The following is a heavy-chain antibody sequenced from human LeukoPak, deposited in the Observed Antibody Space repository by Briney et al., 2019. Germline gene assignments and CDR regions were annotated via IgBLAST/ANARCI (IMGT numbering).Heavy chain of an antibody. J-gene: IGHJ4*02. Sequence: GGSLRLSCAPSGFTFSSFDMSWVSQPPRKGLEWVSGISASGGGTYYADAVKCRFTITKDNSKSTLYLQMNSLRAEDTAIYYCAKPLSAQAPGSWGQGTLVTVSS. V-gene: IGHV3-23*01. CDR1: GFTFSSFD. CDR3: AKPLSAQAPGS. CDR2: ISASGGGT.